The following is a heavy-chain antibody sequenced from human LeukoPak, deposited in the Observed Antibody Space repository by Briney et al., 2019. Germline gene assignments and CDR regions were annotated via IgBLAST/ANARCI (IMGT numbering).Heavy chain of an antibody. V-gene: IGHV1-18*01. CDR1: GYTFTSYG. D-gene: IGHD3-3*01. CDR3: ARVKPYYDFWSGYQGVLDY. J-gene: IGHJ4*02. Sequence: ASVKVSCKASGYTFTSYGISWVRQAPGQGLEWMGWISAYNGNTNYAQKLQGRVTMTTDTSTSTAYMELRSLRSDDTAVYYCARVKPYYDFWSGYQGVLDYWGQGTLVTVSS. CDR2: ISAYNGNT.